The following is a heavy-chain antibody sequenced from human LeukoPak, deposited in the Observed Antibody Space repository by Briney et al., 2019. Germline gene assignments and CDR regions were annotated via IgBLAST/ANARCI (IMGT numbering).Heavy chain of an antibody. J-gene: IGHJ4*02. CDR2: IYHSGST. CDR3: AREEVVIRYFDY. CDR1: GGSISSGGYS. D-gene: IGHD3-22*01. Sequence: PSETLSLTCAVSGGSISSGGYSWSWLRQPPGKGLEWIGYIYHSGSTYYNPSLKSRVTISVDRSKNQFSLKLSSVTAADTAVYYCAREEVVIRYFDYWGQGTLVTVSS. V-gene: IGHV4-30-2*01.